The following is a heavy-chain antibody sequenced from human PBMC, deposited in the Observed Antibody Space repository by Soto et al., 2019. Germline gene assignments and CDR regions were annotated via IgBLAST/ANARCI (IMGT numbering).Heavy chain of an antibody. CDR1: GGSASSGSYY. CDR2: IYYSGST. J-gene: IGHJ3*02. V-gene: IGHV4-61*01. CDR3: ARDTYYRLDI. D-gene: IGHD3-10*01. Sequence: PSETLSLTCTVSGGSASSGSYYWSWIRQPPGKGLEWIGYIYYSGSTNYNPSLKSRVTISVDTSKNQFSLKLSSVTAADTAVYYCARDTYYRLDIWGQGTMVTVSS.